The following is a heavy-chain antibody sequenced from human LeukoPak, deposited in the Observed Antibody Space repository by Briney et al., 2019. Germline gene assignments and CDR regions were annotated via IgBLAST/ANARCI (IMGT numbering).Heavy chain of an antibody. J-gene: IGHJ6*03. CDR1: GYTFTGYY. Sequence: ASVNVSCKASGYTFTGYYMHWVRQAPGQGVEWMGWINPNSGGTNYAQKFQGRVTMTRDKSISTAYMELSRLRSDDTAVYYCASRFSRDYYYMDLWGKGPTVPVSS. V-gene: IGHV1-2*02. CDR2: INPNSGGT. CDR3: ASRFSRDYYYMDL.